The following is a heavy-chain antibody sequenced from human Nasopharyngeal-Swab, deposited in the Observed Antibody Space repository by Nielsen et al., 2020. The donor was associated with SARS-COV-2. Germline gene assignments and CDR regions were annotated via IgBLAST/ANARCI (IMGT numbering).Heavy chain of an antibody. CDR3: AKGLGSGSYYNWVYFDY. V-gene: IGHV3-23*01. J-gene: IGHJ4*02. CDR1: GFTFSSYA. D-gene: IGHD3-10*01. CDR2: ISGSGGST. Sequence: GVLKISCAASGFTFSSYAMSWVRQAPGKGLEWVSAISGSGGSTYYADSVKGRFTISRDNSKNTLYLQMNSLRAEDTAVYYCAKGLGSGSYYNWVYFDYWGQGTLVTVSS.